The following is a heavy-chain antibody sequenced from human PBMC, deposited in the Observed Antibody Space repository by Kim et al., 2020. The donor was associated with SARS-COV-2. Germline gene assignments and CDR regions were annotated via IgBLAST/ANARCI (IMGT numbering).Heavy chain of an antibody. CDR3: ARAVSGSYPFLDY. Sequence: YNPSLESRVTISVDTSKNQFSLKLSSVTAADTAVYYCARAVSGSYPFLDYWGQGTLVTVSS. V-gene: IGHV4-59*01. D-gene: IGHD1-26*01. J-gene: IGHJ4*02.